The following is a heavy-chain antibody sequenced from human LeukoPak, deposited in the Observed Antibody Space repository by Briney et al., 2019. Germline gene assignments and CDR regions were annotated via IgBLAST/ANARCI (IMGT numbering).Heavy chain of an antibody. J-gene: IGHJ4*02. CDR2: ISSSSSYI. CDR3: ARRPTGLYYFDY. V-gene: IGHV3-21*01. Sequence: GGSLRLSCAASGFTFSSYSMYWVRQAPGKGLEWVSSISSSSSYIYYADSVKGRFTISRDNAKNSLYLQMNSLRAEDTAVYYCARRPTGLYYFDYWGQGTLVTVSS. CDR1: GFTFSSYS. D-gene: IGHD4-17*01.